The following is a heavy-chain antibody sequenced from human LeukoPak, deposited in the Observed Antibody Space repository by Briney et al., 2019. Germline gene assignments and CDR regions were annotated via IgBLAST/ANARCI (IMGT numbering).Heavy chain of an antibody. J-gene: IGHJ4*02. D-gene: IGHD3-16*01. CDR2: ISSSSSYI. CDR1: GFTFSSYS. V-gene: IGHV3-21*01. CDR3: ARTHVGEQHLDY. Sequence: AGGSLRLSCAASGFTFSSYSMNWVRQAPGKGLEWVSSISSSSSYIYYADSVKGRFTISRDNAKNSLYLQMNSLRAEDTAVYYYARTHVGEQHLDYWGQGTLVTVSS.